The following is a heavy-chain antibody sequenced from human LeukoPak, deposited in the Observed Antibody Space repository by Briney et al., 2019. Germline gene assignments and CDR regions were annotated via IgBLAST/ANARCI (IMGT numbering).Heavy chain of an antibody. D-gene: IGHD6-13*01. Sequence: GGSLRLSCAASGFTFSSYAMHWVRQAPGKGLEWVAVISYDGSNKYYADSVKGRFTISRDNSKNTLYLQMNSLRAEDTAVYYCARGQQLYWGQGTLVTVSS. CDR2: ISYDGSNK. V-gene: IGHV3-30-3*01. CDR3: ARGQQLY. CDR1: GFTFSSYA. J-gene: IGHJ4*02.